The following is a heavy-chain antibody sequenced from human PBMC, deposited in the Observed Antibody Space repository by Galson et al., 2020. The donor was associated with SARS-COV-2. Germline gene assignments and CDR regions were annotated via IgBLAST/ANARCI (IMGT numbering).Heavy chain of an antibody. V-gene: IGHV3-48*03. Sequence: GGSLRLSCAASGFTFSSYEMNWVRQAPGKGLEWVSYISSSGSTIYYADSVKGRFTISRDNAKNSLYLQMNSLRAEDTAVYYCARANSSGWFPDGLTWWYWGQGTLVTVSS. CDR2: ISSSGSTI. J-gene: IGHJ4*02. CDR1: GFTFSSYE. D-gene: IGHD6-19*01. CDR3: ARANSSGWFPDGLTWWY.